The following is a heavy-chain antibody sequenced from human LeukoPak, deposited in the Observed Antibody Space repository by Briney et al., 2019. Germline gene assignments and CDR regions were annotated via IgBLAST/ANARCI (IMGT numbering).Heavy chain of an antibody. Sequence: ASVKISCKASGYTFTSYYMHWVRQAPGQELEWMGIINPSGGRTSYAQKFQGRVTMTRDTSTSTVYMELSSLRSEDTAVYYCSRETYYYDSSGCYLPGDYWGQGTLVTVSS. D-gene: IGHD3-22*01. CDR1: GYTFTSYY. J-gene: IGHJ4*02. CDR3: SRETYYYDSSGCYLPGDY. V-gene: IGHV1-46*01. CDR2: INPSGGRT.